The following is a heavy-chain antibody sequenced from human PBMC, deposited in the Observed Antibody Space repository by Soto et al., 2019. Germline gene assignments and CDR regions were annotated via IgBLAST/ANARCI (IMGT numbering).Heavy chain of an antibody. J-gene: IGHJ3*02. V-gene: IGHV4-39*01. D-gene: IGHD1-1*01. Sequence: PSETLSLTCTVSGASISSNNYYWGWIRQPPGKGLEWIGALYYTGSTYYNPSLRNRLTISVDTSKNQFSLKLSSVTAADTAVYYCAIQLARRPPEVFDIWGQGTMVTVSS. CDR2: LYYTGST. CDR1: GASISSNNYY. CDR3: AIQLARRPPEVFDI.